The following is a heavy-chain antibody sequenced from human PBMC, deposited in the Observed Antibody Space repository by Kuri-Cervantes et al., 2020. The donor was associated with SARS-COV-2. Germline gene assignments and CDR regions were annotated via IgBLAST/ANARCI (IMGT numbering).Heavy chain of an antibody. J-gene: IGHJ6*02. D-gene: IGHD2-2*01. CDR1: GGTFSSYA. CDR2: ISPILGIA. V-gene: IGHV1-69*10. CDR3: ASQLSVEYQLSPPYYYGMDV. Sequence: SVKLSCKASGGTFSSYAISWVRQAPGQGLEWMGGISPILGIANYAQKLQGRVTITADKSTSTAYMELSSLRSEDTAVYYCASQLSVEYQLSPPYYYGMDVWGQGTMVTVSS.